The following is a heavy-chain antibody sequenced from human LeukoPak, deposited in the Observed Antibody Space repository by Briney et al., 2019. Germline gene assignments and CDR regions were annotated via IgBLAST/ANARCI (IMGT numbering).Heavy chain of an antibody. V-gene: IGHV5-51*01. CDR1: GYSFTSYW. Sequence: GESLKISCKGSGYSFTSYWIGWVRQMPGKGLEWMGIIYPGDSDTRYSPSFQGQVTISADKSISTAYLQWSSLRASDTAMYYCASPSSIAARPYDAFDIWGQGTMVTVSS. J-gene: IGHJ3*02. D-gene: IGHD6-6*01. CDR3: ASPSSIAARPYDAFDI. CDR2: IYPGDSDT.